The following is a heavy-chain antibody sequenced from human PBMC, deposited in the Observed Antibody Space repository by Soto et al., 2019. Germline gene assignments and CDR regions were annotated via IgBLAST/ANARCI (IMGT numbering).Heavy chain of an antibody. CDR3: AGHYYYGSGSYNRSFDL. Sequence: QVQLVQSGAEVKKPGSSVKVSCKASGGTFNSYAISWVRQAPGQGLEWMGGISPIFGTANYAQKFQGRVTITADASTSTAYMEMSSLRSEDTAVYYCAGHYYYGSGSYNRSFDLWGRGTLVTVSS. D-gene: IGHD3-10*01. J-gene: IGHJ2*01. CDR2: ISPIFGTA. V-gene: IGHV1-69*12. CDR1: GGTFNSYA.